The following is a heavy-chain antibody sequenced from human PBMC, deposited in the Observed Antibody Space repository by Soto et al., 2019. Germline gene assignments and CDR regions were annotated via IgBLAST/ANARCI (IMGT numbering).Heavy chain of an antibody. V-gene: IGHV3-30-3*01. D-gene: IGHD3-16*01. J-gene: IGHJ4*02. Sequence: QVQLVESGGGVVQPGRSLRLSCAASGFSFSRHAMHWVRQAPGKGLEWVAVIAYAGINKNYADSVKSGFTISRANSKDTLYLQMDSLINEDTAVDYCAKALITFGESQRSYFDYWGQGATVTVTS. CDR2: IAYAGINK. CDR1: GFSFSRHA. CDR3: AKALITFGESQRSYFDY.